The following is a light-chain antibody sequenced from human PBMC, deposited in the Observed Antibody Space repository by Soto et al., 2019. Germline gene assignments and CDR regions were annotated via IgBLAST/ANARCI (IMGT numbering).Light chain of an antibody. Sequence: ELVLTQSPGTLSLSPGERATLSCRASQSVSSNYLAWYQQRPGQTPRLLIYDASSRATGIPDRFSGSGSGTDFALIISRLEPEDFAVYYCQQYGSSPLTFGGGTKVEIK. J-gene: IGKJ4*01. V-gene: IGKV3-20*01. CDR2: DAS. CDR3: QQYGSSPLT. CDR1: QSVSSNY.